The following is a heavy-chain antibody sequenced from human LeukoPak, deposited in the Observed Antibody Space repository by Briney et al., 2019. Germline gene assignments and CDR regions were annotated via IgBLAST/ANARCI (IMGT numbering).Heavy chain of an antibody. J-gene: IGHJ5*02. V-gene: IGHV4-59*01. CDR3: ARTMVRGVIITPIWFDP. Sequence: SGTLSLTCTVSGGSISSYYWSWIRQPPGKGLEWIGYIYYSGSTNYNPSLKSRVTISVDTSKNQFSLKLSSVTAADTAVYYCARTMVRGVIITPIWFDPWGQGTLVTVSS. CDR1: GGSISSYY. CDR2: IYYSGST. D-gene: IGHD3-10*01.